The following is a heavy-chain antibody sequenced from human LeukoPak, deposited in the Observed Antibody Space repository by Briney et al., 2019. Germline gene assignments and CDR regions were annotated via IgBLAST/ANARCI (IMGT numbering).Heavy chain of an antibody. CDR3: ARDTIPPRNATEQKTGTYY. CDR2: IYYRGNT. CDR1: GGSISTSNYY. D-gene: IGHD7-27*01. Sequence: SETLSLTCTVSGGSISTSNYYWAWIRQPPGKGLQWIGSIYYRGNTYYNPSLKSRVTMSVDTSKNQFSLRLTPVTAADTALYYCARDTIPPRNATEQKTGTYYWGQGTLVTVSS. J-gene: IGHJ4*02. V-gene: IGHV4-39*02.